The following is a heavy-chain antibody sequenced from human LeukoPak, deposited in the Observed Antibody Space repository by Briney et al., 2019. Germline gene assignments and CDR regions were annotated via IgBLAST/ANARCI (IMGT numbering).Heavy chain of an antibody. CDR3: ARVLLVSGTTGNWFDP. Sequence: GGSLRLSWAASGFSFISYGMHWVRQAPGKGLEWVGVISDDGRNKKYADSVKGRFTISRDNSKDTLYLQMNSLRDEDTAVYYCARVLLVSGTTGNWFDPWGQGTLVTVSS. J-gene: IGHJ5*02. D-gene: IGHD1-7*01. V-gene: IGHV3-30*03. CDR2: ISDDGRNK. CDR1: GFSFISYG.